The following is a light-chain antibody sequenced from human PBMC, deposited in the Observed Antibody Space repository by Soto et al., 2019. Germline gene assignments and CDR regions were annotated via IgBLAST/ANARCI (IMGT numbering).Light chain of an antibody. CDR3: QSYDSSLSGSG. CDR1: SSNIGATYH. V-gene: IGLV1-40*01. J-gene: IGLJ3*02. CDR2: GNS. Sequence: QSVLTQPPSVSGAPGQRVTISCTGSSSNIGATYHVHWYQQLPGTAPKLLIYGNSNRPSGVPDRFSGSKSGTSASLAITGLQAEDEAVYYCQSYDSSLSGSGFGGGTKLTVL.